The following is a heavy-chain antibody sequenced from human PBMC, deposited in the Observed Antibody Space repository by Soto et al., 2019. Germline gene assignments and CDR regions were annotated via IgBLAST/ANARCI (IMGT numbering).Heavy chain of an antibody. CDR1: VDSITTYY. CDR3: ARYSNNWFQTEGMDV. D-gene: IGHD6-13*01. V-gene: IGHV4-4*07. Sequence: SETLSLTCTVSVDSITTYYWSCIRQPAWKGLEWIGLIDTSGNTNYNPSLKSRVTMSVDTSKKQFSLKLTSVTAADTAVYYCARYSNNWFQTEGMDVWGQGTKVTVSS. CDR2: IDTSGNT. J-gene: IGHJ6*01.